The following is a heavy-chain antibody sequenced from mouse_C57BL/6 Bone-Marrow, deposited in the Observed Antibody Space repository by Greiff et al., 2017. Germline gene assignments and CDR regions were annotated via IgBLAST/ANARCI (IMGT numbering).Heavy chain of an antibody. J-gene: IGHJ3*01. CDR3: ARDRGVCGAY. CDR1: GFTFSSYG. Sequence: EVQLVESGGDLVKPGGSLKLSCAASGFTFSSYGMSWVRQTPDKRLEWVATISSGGSYTYYPDSVKGRFTISRDNAKNTLYLQMSSLKSEDTAMYYSARDRGVCGAYWGQGTLVTVSA. D-gene: IGHD3-1*01. V-gene: IGHV5-6*01. CDR2: ISSGGSYT.